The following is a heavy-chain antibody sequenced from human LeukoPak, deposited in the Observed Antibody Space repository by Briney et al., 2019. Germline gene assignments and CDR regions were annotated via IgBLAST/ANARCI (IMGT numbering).Heavy chain of an antibody. V-gene: IGHV3-33*01. D-gene: IGHD4-11*01. CDR3: ARDAQRGFDYSNSLQY. CDR2: IWSDGTNK. CDR1: GFTFSHYG. J-gene: IGHJ4*02. Sequence: GGSLRLSCAASGFTFSHYGMHWVRQAPGKGLEWVAVIWSDGTNKYYADSVKGRFSISRDDSQKRVFLQMNSLRAEGTAVYYCARDAQRGFDYSNSLQYWGQGALVTVSS.